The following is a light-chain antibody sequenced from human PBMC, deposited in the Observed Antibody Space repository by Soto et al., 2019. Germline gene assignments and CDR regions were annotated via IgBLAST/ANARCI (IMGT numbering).Light chain of an antibody. CDR3: SSYTFTSTLYV. CDR1: SSDVGAYNF. CDR2: NVY. V-gene: IGLV2-14*03. Sequence: QSVLTQPASVSGSPGQSITISCTGTSSDVGAYNFVSWHQQHPGKAPKLMIYNVYDRPSGISYRFSGSKSGNTASLTISGLQPEDEADYYCSSYTFTSTLYVFGTGTKVTVL. J-gene: IGLJ1*01.